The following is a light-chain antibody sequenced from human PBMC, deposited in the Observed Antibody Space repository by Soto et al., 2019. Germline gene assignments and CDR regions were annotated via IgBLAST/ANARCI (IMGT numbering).Light chain of an antibody. CDR2: DVS. J-gene: IGLJ1*01. CDR3: SSYRTSNTRQIV. Sequence: QSVLTQPASASGSPGQSITISCTGTSSDVGGYNYVSWYQHHPGKAPKLMIYDVSNRPSGVSNRFSGSKSGNMASLSISGLQPEDEADYYCSSYRTSNTRQIVCGTGTKVTVL. V-gene: IGLV2-14*03. CDR1: SSDVGGYNY.